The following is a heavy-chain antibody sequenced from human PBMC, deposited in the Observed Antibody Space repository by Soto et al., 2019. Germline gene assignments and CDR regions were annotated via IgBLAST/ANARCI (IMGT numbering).Heavy chain of an antibody. V-gene: IGHV3-15*01. CDR3: TTDRDYDYVWGSYRYNF. CDR2: IKSKTDGGTT. D-gene: IGHD3-16*02. Sequence: GGCLRLSCAASGFTFSNAWMSWVRQAPGKGLEWVGRIKSKTDGGTTDYAAPVKGRFTISRDDSKNTLYLQMNSLKTEDTAVYYCTTDRDYDYVWGSYRYNFWGQGTLVTVSS. CDR1: GFTFSNAW. J-gene: IGHJ4*02.